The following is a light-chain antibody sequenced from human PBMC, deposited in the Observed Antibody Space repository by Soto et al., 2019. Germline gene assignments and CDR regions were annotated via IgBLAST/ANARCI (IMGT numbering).Light chain of an antibody. J-gene: IGLJ1*01. CDR3: KSYAGSNTYV. CDR1: KSDSGVYDF. V-gene: IGLV2-8*01. Sequence: QSALTQPPSASGSPGQSVTISCTGTKSDSGVYDFVSWYQQHPGKAPRLIIYEVVQRPSGVPDRFSGSKSGNTASLAVSGLQAADEADYFCKSYAGSNTYVFGSGTKLTV. CDR2: EVV.